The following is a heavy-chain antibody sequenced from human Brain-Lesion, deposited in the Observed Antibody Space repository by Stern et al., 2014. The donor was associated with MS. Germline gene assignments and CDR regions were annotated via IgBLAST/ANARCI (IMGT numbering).Heavy chain of an antibody. Sequence: EVQLVQSGGGLVQPGGSLRLSCAASGFTFSNYWMHWVRQAPGKGLVWVSRVNKDGRRTSYADSVKGRFTMSRDNAKNTLYLQMNSLRVEDTAIYYCARGERWFDSWGQGTLVTVSS. CDR3: ARGERWFDS. CDR2: VNKDGRRT. J-gene: IGHJ5*01. V-gene: IGHV3-74*01. CDR1: GFTFSNYW.